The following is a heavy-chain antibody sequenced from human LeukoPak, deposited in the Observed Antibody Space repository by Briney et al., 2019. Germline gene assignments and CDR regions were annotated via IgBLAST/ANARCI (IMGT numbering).Heavy chain of an antibody. J-gene: IGHJ4*02. V-gene: IGHV4-4*07. Sequence: SGTLSLTCTVSGGSMGGYSWSWLRQPAGKGLEWIGRIYTSGSTNYNPSLKSRVTMSVDTSKNQFSLKLSSVTAADTGVYYCARDSVEGYWGQGTLVTVSS. CDR1: GGSMGGYS. CDR2: IYTSGST. CDR3: ARDSVEGY. D-gene: IGHD1-1*01.